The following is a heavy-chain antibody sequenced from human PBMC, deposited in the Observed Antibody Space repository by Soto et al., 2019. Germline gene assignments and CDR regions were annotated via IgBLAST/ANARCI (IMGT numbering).Heavy chain of an antibody. J-gene: IGHJ6*02. CDR2: IYHSGST. CDR3: ARVWLRMGGMDV. V-gene: IGHV4-30-2*01. Sequence: SETLSLTCAVSGGSISSGGYSWSWIRQPPGKGLEWIGYIYHSGSTYYNPSLKSRVTISVDRSKNQFSLKLSSVTAADTAVYYCARVWLRMGGMDVWGQGTTVTVSS. CDR1: GGSISSGGYS. D-gene: IGHD2-8*01.